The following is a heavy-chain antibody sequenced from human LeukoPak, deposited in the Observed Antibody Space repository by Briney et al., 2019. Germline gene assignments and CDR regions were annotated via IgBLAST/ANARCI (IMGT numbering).Heavy chain of an antibody. Sequence: GASVRVSCKASGYTFTGYYMHWVRQAPGQGLEWMGWINPNSGGTNYAQKFQGRVTMTRDTSISTAYMELGRLRSDDTAVYYCARAGDLGYCSSTSCTDFDYWGQGTLVTVSS. CDR3: ARAGDLGYCSSTSCTDFDY. CDR2: INPNSGGT. D-gene: IGHD2-2*01. V-gene: IGHV1-2*02. J-gene: IGHJ4*02. CDR1: GYTFTGYY.